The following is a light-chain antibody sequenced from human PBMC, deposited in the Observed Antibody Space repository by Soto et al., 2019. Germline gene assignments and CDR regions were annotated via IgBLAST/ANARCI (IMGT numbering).Light chain of an antibody. CDR1: QSVSSN. J-gene: IGKJ1*01. Sequence: EIVMTQSPATLSVSPGERATLSCRASQSVSSNLAWYQQKPGQAPRLLIYGASTRATGIPARFSGSGSGTEFTLTISSLQSEDLQFYYCQQYNNWPPMAFGQGTKVEIK. CDR3: QQYNNWPPMA. V-gene: IGKV3-15*01. CDR2: GAS.